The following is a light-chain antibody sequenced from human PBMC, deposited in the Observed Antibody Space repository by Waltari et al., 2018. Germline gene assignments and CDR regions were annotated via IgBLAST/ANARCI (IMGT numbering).Light chain of an antibody. V-gene: IGKV4-1*01. CDR3: QQYYTAPYT. CDR2: WAS. J-gene: IGKJ2*01. CDR1: QSLLYNSNNKNY. Sequence: DIVITQSPDSLAVSLGEKATINCKSNQSLLYNSNNKNYLTWYQQKPGQPLKLFFYWASSRESGVPDRFSGSGSGKDFTLTIGSLQAEDVAVYYCQQYYTAPYTFGQGTKLEIK.